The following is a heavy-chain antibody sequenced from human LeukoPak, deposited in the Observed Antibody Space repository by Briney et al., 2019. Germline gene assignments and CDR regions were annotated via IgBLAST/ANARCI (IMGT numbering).Heavy chain of an antibody. CDR3: ARVTYYYDSSGYYHPNRNGTNYYYYGMDV. CDR1: GGSISGTPYY. CDR2: IYYSGST. V-gene: IGHV4-39*01. J-gene: IGHJ6*02. D-gene: IGHD3-22*01. Sequence: PSETLSLTCAISGGSISGTPYYWGWIRQPPGKGLEWIGSIYYSGSTYYNPSLKSRLTISVDTSKNQFSLKLSSVTAADTAVYYCARVTYYYDSSGYYHPNRNGTNYYYYGMDVWGQGTTVTVSS.